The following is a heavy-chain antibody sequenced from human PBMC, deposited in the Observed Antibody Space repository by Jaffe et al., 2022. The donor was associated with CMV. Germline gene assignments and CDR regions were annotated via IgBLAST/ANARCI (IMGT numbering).Heavy chain of an antibody. J-gene: IGHJ6*03. D-gene: IGHD3-3*01. V-gene: IGHV2-26*01. CDR3: ARSHYDFWSGYYNYYYYYMDV. CDR2: IFSNDEK. CDR1: GFSLSNARMG. Sequence: QVTLKESGPVLVKPTETLTLTCTVSGFSLSNARMGVSWIRQPPGKALEWLAHIFSNDEKSYSTSLKSRLTISKDTSKSQVVLTMTNMDPVDTATYYCARSHYDFWSGYYNYYYYYMDVWGKGTTVTVSS.